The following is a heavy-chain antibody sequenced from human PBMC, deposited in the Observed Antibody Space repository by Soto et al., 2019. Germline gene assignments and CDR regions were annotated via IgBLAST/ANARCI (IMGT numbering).Heavy chain of an antibody. CDR2: IYYSGST. V-gene: IGHV4-59*01. CDR3: ARGGRTLTPNPLDGYRSGWLAPYYYYYYYMDV. Sequence: TSETLSLTCTVSGGSISSYYWSWIRQPPGKGLEWIGYIYYSGSTNYNPSLKSRVTISVDTSKNQFSLKLSSVTAADTAVYYCARGGRTLTPNPLDGYRSGWLAPYYYYYYYMDVWGKGTTVTVSS. D-gene: IGHD6-19*01. J-gene: IGHJ6*03. CDR1: GGSISSYY.